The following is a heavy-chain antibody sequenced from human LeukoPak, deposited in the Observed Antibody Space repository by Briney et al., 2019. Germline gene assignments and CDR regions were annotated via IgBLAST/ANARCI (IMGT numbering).Heavy chain of an antibody. J-gene: IGHJ4*02. CDR3: AREPSIAVAEGHY. D-gene: IGHD6-19*01. V-gene: IGHV4-39*07. Sequence: SETLSLTCTVSGGSISSSSYYWGWIRQPPGKGLEWIGSIYYSGSTYYNPSLKSRVTISVDTSKNQFSLKLSSVTAADTAVYYCAREPSIAVAEGHYWGQGTLVTVSS. CDR2: IYYSGST. CDR1: GGSISSSSYY.